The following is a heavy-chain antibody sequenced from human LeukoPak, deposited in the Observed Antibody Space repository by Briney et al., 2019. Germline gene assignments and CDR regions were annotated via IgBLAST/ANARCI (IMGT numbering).Heavy chain of an antibody. V-gene: IGHV4-38-2*01. J-gene: IGHJ4*02. CDR2: IYHSGST. D-gene: IGHD3-22*01. Sequence: SETLSLTCAVSGYSVSSGYYWGWIRQPPGKGLEWIGSIYHSGSTYYNPSLKSRVTISVDTSENQFSLKLSSVTAADTAVYYCATALNYDSSGYYDYWGQGTLVTVSS. CDR1: GYSVSSGYY. CDR3: ATALNYDSSGYYDY.